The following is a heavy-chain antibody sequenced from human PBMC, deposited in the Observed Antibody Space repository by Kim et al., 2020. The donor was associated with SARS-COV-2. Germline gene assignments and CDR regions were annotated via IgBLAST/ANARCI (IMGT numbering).Heavy chain of an antibody. D-gene: IGHD1-1*01. V-gene: IGHV4-39*02. J-gene: IGHJ4*02. CDR3: AREGWYSCIDY. Sequence: HHNPTLKRRVTISVDTSKNRFYLKLSSVTAADTAVYYCAREGWYSCIDYWGQGTLVTVSS.